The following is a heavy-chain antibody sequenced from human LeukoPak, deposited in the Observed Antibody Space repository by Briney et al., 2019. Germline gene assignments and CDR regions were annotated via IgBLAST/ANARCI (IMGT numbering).Heavy chain of an antibody. J-gene: IGHJ4*02. V-gene: IGHV3-30*02. CDR1: GFTFSSYG. CDR3: AKELNRDIVVVVAGFDY. CDR2: IRYDGSNK. Sequence: PGGSLRLSCAASGFTFSSYGMHWVRQAPGKGLEWVAFIRYDGSNKHYADSVKGRFTISRDNSKNTLYLQMNSLRAEDTAVYYCAKELNRDIVVVVAGFDYWGQGTLVTVSS. D-gene: IGHD2-15*01.